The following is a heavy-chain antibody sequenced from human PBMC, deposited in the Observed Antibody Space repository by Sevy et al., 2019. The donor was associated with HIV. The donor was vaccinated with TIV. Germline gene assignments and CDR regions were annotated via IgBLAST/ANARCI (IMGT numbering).Heavy chain of an antibody. Sequence: ASVKVSCKASGGTFSSYAISWVRQAPGQGLEWMGGIIPIFGTANYAQKFQGRVTITADESTSTAYMELSSLRSEDTAVYYCARYSRYCSGGSCYPIWGQRTLVTVSS. V-gene: IGHV1-69*13. CDR3: ARYSRYCSGGSCYPI. CDR2: IIPIFGTA. J-gene: IGHJ4*02. CDR1: GGTFSSYA. D-gene: IGHD2-15*01.